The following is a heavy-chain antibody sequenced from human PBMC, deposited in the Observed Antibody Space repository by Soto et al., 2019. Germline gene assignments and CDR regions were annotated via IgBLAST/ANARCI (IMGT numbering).Heavy chain of an antibody. J-gene: IGHJ4*02. D-gene: IGHD1-1*01. Sequence: GGSLRLSCAASGFTFSDHYMSWIRQAPGKGLEWIGYSSNSGSFTRYADSVKGRFSISRDNAKNSLYMQMNSLRGDDTAIYYCVRSGDNYNLLDYWGQGTPVTVSS. CDR1: GFTFSDHY. CDR2: SSNSGSFT. V-gene: IGHV3-11*06. CDR3: VRSGDNYNLLDY.